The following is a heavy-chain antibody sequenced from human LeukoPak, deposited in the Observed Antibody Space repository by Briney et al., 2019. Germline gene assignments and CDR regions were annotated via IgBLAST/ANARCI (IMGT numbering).Heavy chain of an antibody. CDR2: IYTSGST. J-gene: IGHJ4*02. D-gene: IGHD4-23*01. Sequence: PSQTLSLTCTVSGGSISSGSYYWSWIRQSAGKGLEWIGRIYTSGSTNYNPSLKSRVTISVVTSKNQFSLKLSSVTAADTAVYYCASSTMVVTPLSDHIDYWGQGTLVTVSS. CDR3: ASSTMVVTPLSDHIDY. V-gene: IGHV4-61*02. CDR1: GGSISSGSYY.